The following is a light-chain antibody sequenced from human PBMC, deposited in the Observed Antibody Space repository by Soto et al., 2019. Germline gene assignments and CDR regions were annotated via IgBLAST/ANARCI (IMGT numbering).Light chain of an antibody. J-gene: IGKJ2*01. V-gene: IGKV3-15*01. CDR1: QSVSRN. Sequence: EIVMTQSPGTLSVSLGERVTLSCRASQSVSRNLAWYQQRPGQVPRLLFYAASTRATDVPGTFSGSGSGPEFTLTISSLQSEDFAVYYCQQFEKWPFTFGQGTKLEIK. CDR3: QQFEKWPFT. CDR2: AAS.